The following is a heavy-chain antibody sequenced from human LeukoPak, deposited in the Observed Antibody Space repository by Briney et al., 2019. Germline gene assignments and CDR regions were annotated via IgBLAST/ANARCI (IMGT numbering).Heavy chain of an antibody. CDR1: GWTFQSYD. V-gene: IGHV3-9*01. CDR3: TKDLTPGGADV. CDR2: LDLNSGRI. Sequence: GGSLCLSCAVSGWTFQSYDLHWVRQAPGKGLEWVSGLDLNSGRIDYADSVKGRFTLSRDNAKSSLYMQMHSLRAEDTALYYCTKDLTPGGADVWGQGTTVTVSS. D-gene: IGHD2-15*01. J-gene: IGHJ6*02.